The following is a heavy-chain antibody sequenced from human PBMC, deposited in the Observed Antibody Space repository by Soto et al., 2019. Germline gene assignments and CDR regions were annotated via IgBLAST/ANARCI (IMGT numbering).Heavy chain of an antibody. Sequence: SETLSLTCTVSGGSISSYYWSWIRQPPGKGLEWIGYIYYSGSTNYNPSLKRRVTISVDTSKNQFSLKLSSVTAADTAVYYCARVVVITREFDYWGQGTLVTVSS. CDR2: IYYSGST. CDR3: ARVVVITREFDY. V-gene: IGHV4-59*01. J-gene: IGHJ4*02. D-gene: IGHD3-22*01. CDR1: GGSISSYY.